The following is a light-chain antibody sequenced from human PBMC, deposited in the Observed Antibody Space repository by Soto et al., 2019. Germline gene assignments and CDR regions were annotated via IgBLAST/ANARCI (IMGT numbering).Light chain of an antibody. Sequence: QSALTQPASVSGSPGQSITIYCTGSSSDVGGYNYVSWYQQHPGKAPKLMIYEVSNRPSGVSNRFSGSKSGNTASLTISGLQAEDEADYYCSSYTRSTTRVFGGGTKLTVL. V-gene: IGLV2-14*01. CDR3: SSYTRSTTRV. CDR1: SSDVGGYNY. CDR2: EVS. J-gene: IGLJ2*01.